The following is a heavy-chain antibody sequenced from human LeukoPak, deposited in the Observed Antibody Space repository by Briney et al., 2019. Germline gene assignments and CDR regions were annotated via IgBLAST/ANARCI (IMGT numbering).Heavy chain of an antibody. CDR1: GFTFSSYA. CDR2: ISGSGGST. D-gene: IGHD6-13*01. J-gene: IGHJ5*02. CDR3: AKARGSSSPFRDWFDP. Sequence: GGSLRLSCAASGFTFSSYAMSWVRQALGKGLEWVSAISGSGGSTYYADSVKGRFTISRDNSKNTLYLQMNSLRAEDTAVYYCAKARGSSSPFRDWFDPWGQGTLVTVSS. V-gene: IGHV3-23*01.